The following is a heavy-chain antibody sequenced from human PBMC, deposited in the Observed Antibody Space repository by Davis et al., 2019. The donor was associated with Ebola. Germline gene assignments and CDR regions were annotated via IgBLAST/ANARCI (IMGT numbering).Heavy chain of an antibody. CDR3: AREMVGARRYCSGGSCYYYYGMDV. D-gene: IGHD2-15*01. J-gene: IGHJ6*02. V-gene: IGHV1-2*02. Sequence: ASVKVSCKASGYTFTGYYMHWVRQAPGQGLEWMGWINPNSGGTNYAQKFQGRVTITADESTSTAYMELSSLRSEDTAVYYCAREMVGARRYCSGGSCYYYYGMDVWGQGTTVTVSS. CDR1: GYTFTGYY. CDR2: INPNSGGT.